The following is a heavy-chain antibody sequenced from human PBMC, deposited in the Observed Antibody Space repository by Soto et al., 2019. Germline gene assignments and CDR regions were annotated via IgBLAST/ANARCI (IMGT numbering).Heavy chain of an antibody. V-gene: IGHV3-23*01. CDR3: AKDRDIVVVPAAMEADFFDY. CDR2: ISGSGGST. D-gene: IGHD2-2*01. J-gene: IGHJ4*02. CDR1: GFTFSSYA. Sequence: PGGSLRLSCAASGFTFSSYAMSWVRQAPGKGLEWVSAISGSGGSTYYADSVKGRFTISRDNSKNTLYLQMNSLRAEDTAVYYCAKDRDIVVVPAAMEADFFDYWGQGTLVTVSS.